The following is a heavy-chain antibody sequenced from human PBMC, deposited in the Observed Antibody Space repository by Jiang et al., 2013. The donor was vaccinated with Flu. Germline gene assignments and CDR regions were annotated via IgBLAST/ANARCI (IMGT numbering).Heavy chain of an antibody. CDR2: INAGNGNT. J-gene: IGHJ4*02. D-gene: IGHD3-3*01. CDR3: AREDFWSGYYDY. CDR1: GYTFTSYA. V-gene: IGHV1-3*01. Sequence: GAEVKKPGASVKVSCKASGYTFTSYAMHWVRQAPGQRLEWMGWINAGNGNTKYSQKFQGRVTITRDTSASTAYMELSSLRSEDTAVYYCAREDFWSGYYDYWGQGTLVTVSS.